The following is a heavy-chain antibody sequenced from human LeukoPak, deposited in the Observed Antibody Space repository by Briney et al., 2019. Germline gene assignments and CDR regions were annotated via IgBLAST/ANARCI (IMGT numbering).Heavy chain of an antibody. J-gene: IGHJ4*02. CDR3: APDLFTYYDFWSGYPPPLDY. CDR2: INEDGTIT. CDR1: GFTFSSFW. V-gene: IGHV3-74*01. D-gene: IGHD3-3*01. Sequence: PGGSLRLSCAASGFTFSSFWMHWVRQAPGKGLVWVSRINEDGTITNYADSVKGRFTISRDNAKNTLYLQMNSLRAEDTAVYYCAPDLFTYYDFWSGYPPPLDYWGQGTLVTVSS.